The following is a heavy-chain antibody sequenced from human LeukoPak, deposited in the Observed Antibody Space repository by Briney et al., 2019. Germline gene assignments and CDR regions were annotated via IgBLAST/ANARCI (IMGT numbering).Heavy chain of an antibody. Sequence: GESLKISCKGSEYSFSSYWIGWVRQMPGKGLEWMGIIYPGDSDTRYSPSFQGQVTISADKSISTAYLQWSSLKASDTAIYYCARLYSASPSGYSDYWGQGTLVTVSS. CDR2: IYPGDSDT. CDR1: EYSFSSYW. V-gene: IGHV5-51*01. J-gene: IGHJ4*02. D-gene: IGHD3-22*01. CDR3: ARLYSASPSGYSDY.